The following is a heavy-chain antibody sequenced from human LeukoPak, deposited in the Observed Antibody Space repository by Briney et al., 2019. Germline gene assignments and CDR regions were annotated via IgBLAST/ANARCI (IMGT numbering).Heavy chain of an antibody. V-gene: IGHV3-33*01. Sequence: GGSLRLSCAASGFTFSSYGMHWVRQAPGKGLEWVAVIWYDGSNKYYADSVKGRFTISRDNSKNTLYLQMNSLRAEDTAVYYCARDNTYYDFWSGYYILDPPQGYGMDVWGQGTTVTVSS. CDR2: IWYDGSNK. CDR3: ARDNTYYDFWSGYYILDPPQGYGMDV. CDR1: GFTFSSYG. D-gene: IGHD3-3*01. J-gene: IGHJ6*02.